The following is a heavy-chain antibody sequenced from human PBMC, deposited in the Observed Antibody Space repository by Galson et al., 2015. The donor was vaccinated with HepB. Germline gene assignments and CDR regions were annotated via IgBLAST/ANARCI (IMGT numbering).Heavy chain of an antibody. CDR3: ATGQGQQLEWGMDV. CDR2: INHNSGGT. D-gene: IGHD6-13*01. Sequence: SVKVSCKASGYTFTGYYMHWVRQAPGQGLEWMGWINHNSGGTNYAQKFQGWVTMTRDTSISTAYMELSRLRSDDTAVYYCATGQGQQLEWGMDVWGQGTTVTVSS. J-gene: IGHJ6*02. V-gene: IGHV1-2*04. CDR1: GYTFTGYY.